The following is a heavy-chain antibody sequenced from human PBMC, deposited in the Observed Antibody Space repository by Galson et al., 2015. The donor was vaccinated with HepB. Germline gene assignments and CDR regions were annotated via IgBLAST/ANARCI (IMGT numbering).Heavy chain of an antibody. CDR3: ARDSNYTWLPTIYYYYYMDV. J-gene: IGHJ6*03. CDR2: INAGNGNT. V-gene: IGHV1-3*01. Sequence: SVKVSCKASGYTFTSYAMHWVRQAPGQRLEWMGWINAGNGNTKYSQKFQGRVTITRDTSASTAYMELSSLRSEDTAVYYCARDSNYTWLPTIYYYYYMDVWGKGTTVTVSS. CDR1: GYTFTSYA. D-gene: IGHD4-11*01.